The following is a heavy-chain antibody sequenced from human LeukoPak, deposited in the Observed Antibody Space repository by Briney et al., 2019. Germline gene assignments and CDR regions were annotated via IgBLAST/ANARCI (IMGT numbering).Heavy chain of an antibody. D-gene: IGHD3-3*01. CDR1: GYTFTIYG. CDR2: ISAYNGNT. J-gene: IGHJ3*02. Sequence: GASVKVSCKASGYTFTIYGISWVRQAPGQGLEGMGWISAYNGNTNYAQKLQGRVTITTDTSTSTAYMELRSLRSDDTAVYYCARDRYDFWSGYYVKRDAFDIWGQGTMVTVSS. V-gene: IGHV1-18*01. CDR3: ARDRYDFWSGYYVKRDAFDI.